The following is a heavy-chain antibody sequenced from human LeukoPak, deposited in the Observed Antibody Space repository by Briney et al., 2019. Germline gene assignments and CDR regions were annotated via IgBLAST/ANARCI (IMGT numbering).Heavy chain of an antibody. D-gene: IGHD6-13*01. CDR2: INHSGST. Sequence: SETLSLTCAVYGGSFSGYYWSWIRQPPGKGMELIGEINHSGSTNYNPSLKSRVTMSVDTSKNQFSLKLSSVTAADTAVYYCARVYYSNSYDYWYFDLWGRGTLVTVSS. V-gene: IGHV4-34*01. CDR3: ARVYYSNSYDYWYFDL. CDR1: GGSFSGYY. J-gene: IGHJ2*01.